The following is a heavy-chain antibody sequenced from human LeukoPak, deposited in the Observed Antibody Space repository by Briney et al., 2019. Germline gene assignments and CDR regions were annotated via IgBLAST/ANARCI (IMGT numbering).Heavy chain of an antibody. CDR1: GFTFSSYA. J-gene: IGHJ5*02. CDR3: ARVIPGPGDTAMVP. D-gene: IGHD5-18*01. V-gene: IGHV3-30*04. CDR2: ISYDGSNK. Sequence: SGGSLRLSCAASGFTFSSYAMHWVRQAPGKGLEWVAVISYDGSNKYYADSVKGRFTISRDNSKNTLYPQMNSLRAEDTAVYYCARVIPGPGDTAMVPWGQGTLVTVSS.